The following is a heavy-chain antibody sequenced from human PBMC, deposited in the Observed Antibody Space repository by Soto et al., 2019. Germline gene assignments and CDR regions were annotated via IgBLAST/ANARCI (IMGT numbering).Heavy chain of an antibody. CDR3: AKCLPQGDCDHQYLLAV. D-gene: IGHD2-21*02. Sequence: SETLSLTCAVSGYSISSSNWWGWIRQPPGKGLEWIGYIYYSGSTYYNPSLKSRVTMSVDTSKNQFSLKLSSVTAADTAVYYCAKCLPQGDCDHQYLLAVCGQG. J-gene: IGHJ3*01. CDR2: IYYSGST. CDR1: GYSISSSNW. V-gene: IGHV4-28*01.